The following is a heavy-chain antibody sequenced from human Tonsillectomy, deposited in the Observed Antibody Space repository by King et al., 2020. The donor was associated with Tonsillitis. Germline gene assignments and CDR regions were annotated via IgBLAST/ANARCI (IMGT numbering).Heavy chain of an antibody. CDR2: TYYSGGT. CDR1: VGSISSGGYY. CDR3: ASYHCSGTTCYWGY. D-gene: IGHD2-2*01. V-gene: IGHV4-31*03. J-gene: IGHJ4*02. Sequence: VQLQESGPGLVKPSQTLSLTCSVSVGSISSGGYYWSWICQHPWKGLEGIVYTYYSGGTYYNPSLKSRVTMSVDTSKNQFSLSLTSVTAADTAVYFCASYHCSGTTCYWGYWGQGTLVTVSS.